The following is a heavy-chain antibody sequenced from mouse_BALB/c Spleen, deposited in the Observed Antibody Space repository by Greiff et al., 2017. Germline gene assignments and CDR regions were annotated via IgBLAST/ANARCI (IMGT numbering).Heavy chain of an antibody. CDR1: GFNIKDTY. D-gene: IGHD2-10*01. J-gene: IGHJ2*01. Sequence: VQLKQSGAELVKPGASVKLSCTASGFNIKDTYMHWVKQRPEQGLEWIGRIDPANGNTKYDPKFQGKATITADTSSNTAYLQLSSLTSEDTAVYYCATPYYGNYFDYWGQGTTLTVSS. CDR3: ATPYYGNYFDY. V-gene: IGHV14-3*02. CDR2: IDPANGNT.